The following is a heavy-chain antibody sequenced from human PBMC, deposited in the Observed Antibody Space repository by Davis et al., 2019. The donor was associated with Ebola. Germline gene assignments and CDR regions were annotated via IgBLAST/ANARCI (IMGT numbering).Heavy chain of an antibody. V-gene: IGHV4-34*01. CDR1: GGSFSDYF. J-gene: IGHJ5*02. CDR2: VSHSGDT. Sequence: SETLSLTCAVSGGSFSDYFWSWVRQSPGKGLEWIGQVSHSGDTDYNLSVKTRVTLSVDTSKNQFSLKIDSVTAADTAVYYCARTAKTAISESGLGYTYLDPWGQGTLVTVAS. D-gene: IGHD5-18*01. CDR3: ARTAKTAISESGLGYTYLDP.